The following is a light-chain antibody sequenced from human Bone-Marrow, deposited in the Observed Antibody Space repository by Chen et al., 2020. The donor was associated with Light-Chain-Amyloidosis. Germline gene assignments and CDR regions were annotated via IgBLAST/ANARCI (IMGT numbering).Light chain of an antibody. CDR1: QSVSTN. CDR3: QQYYNWPRT. J-gene: IGKJ1*01. CDR2: GAS. Sequence: EIVMRQSPATLSVSPGERATLSCRASQSVSTNLAWYQQKPGQAPRPLIYGASARPTGIPAGCSGSGSVTDFTLPISSLQSEDSAVYYCQQYYNWPRTFGQGTKVEIK. V-gene: IGKV3-15*01.